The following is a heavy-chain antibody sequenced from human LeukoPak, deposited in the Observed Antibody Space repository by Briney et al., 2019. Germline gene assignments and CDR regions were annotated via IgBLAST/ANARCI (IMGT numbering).Heavy chain of an antibody. J-gene: IGHJ4*02. Sequence: SETLSLTCTVSGGSISSYYWSWIRQPPGKGVEWIGYIYYSGSTNYNPSLKSRVTISVDTSKNQFSLKLSSVTAADTAVYYCARDGRDGYNRFDYWGQGTLVTVSS. CDR2: IYYSGST. V-gene: IGHV4-59*01. CDR1: GGSISSYY. D-gene: IGHD5-24*01. CDR3: ARDGRDGYNRFDY.